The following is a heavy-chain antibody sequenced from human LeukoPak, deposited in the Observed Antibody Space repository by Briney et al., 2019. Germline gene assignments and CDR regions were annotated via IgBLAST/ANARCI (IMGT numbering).Heavy chain of an antibody. J-gene: IGHJ6*03. V-gene: IGHV1-2*02. D-gene: IGHD4-11*01. CDR1: GYTSTGYY. CDR2: INTNTAGT. CDR3: AASAGDYRAGHYYYMGD. Sequence: ASVKVSCKASGYTSTGYYFHWVREAPGQGLEWMGWINTNTAGTNYAQKFLGGVTLTWDTSISTAYMELNRLTSDDTAVYYCAASAGDYRAGHYYYMGDWGKGTSVTVSS.